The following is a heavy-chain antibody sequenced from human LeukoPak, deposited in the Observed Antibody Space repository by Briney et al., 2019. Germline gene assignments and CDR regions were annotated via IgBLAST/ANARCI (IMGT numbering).Heavy chain of an antibody. J-gene: IGHJ4*02. CDR1: GFTFSSYS. V-gene: IGHV3-48*01. CDR2: ISSSSSTI. D-gene: IGHD5-12*01. CDR3: ARQPHSGYASGGFDY. Sequence: GGSLRLSCAASGFTFSSYSMNWVRQAPGKGLEWVSYISSSSSTIYYADSVKGRFTISRDNAKNSLYLQMNSLRAEDTAVYYCARQPHSGYASGGFDYWGQGTLVTVSS.